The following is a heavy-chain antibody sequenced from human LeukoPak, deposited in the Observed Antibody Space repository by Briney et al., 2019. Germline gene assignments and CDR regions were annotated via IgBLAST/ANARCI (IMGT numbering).Heavy chain of an antibody. CDR1: SGSITSSVYY. Sequence: SETLSLTCTVSSGSITSSVYYCSWIRQPPGKGLEWIGSIFHSGNTYYNPSLKSRVTISVDTSMNQFSLRLTSLTAADTAVYYCARTLYCIGATCYSPELFHSWGQGTLVTVSS. D-gene: IGHD2-15*01. V-gene: IGHV4-39*07. J-gene: IGHJ4*02. CDR2: IFHSGNT. CDR3: ARTLYCIGATCYSPELFHS.